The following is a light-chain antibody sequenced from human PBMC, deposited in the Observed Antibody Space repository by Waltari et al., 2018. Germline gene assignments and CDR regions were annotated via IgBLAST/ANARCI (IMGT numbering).Light chain of an antibody. CDR1: DLEKKY. CDR2: QDV. J-gene: IGLJ1*01. Sequence: SYDLTQSPSVSVSPGQTASITCSGHDLEKKYVCWYQQKPGQSPVLLIYQDVRRPSENPERFSGSNSGNTATLTISGTQPMDEADYYCQVWDSGAAGVFGTGTKVTVL. V-gene: IGLV3-1*01. CDR3: QVWDSGAAGV.